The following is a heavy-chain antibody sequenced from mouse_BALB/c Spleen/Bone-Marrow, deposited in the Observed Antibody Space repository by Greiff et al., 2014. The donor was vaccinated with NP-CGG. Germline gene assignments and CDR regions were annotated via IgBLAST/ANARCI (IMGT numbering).Heavy chain of an antibody. CDR2: ISSGGST. V-gene: IGHV5-6-5*01. Sequence: EVNLVESGGGLVKPGGSLKLSCAASGFTFSSYAMSWVRQTPEKRLEWVASISSGGSTYYPDSVKGRVTISRDNARNILYLQMSSLRSEDTAMYYGARGGEYYYAMDYWGQGTSVTVSS. J-gene: IGHJ4*01. CDR3: ARGGEYYYAMDY. CDR1: GFTFSSYA.